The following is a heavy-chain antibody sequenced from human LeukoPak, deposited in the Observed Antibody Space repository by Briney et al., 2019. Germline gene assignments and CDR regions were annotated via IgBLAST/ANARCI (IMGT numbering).Heavy chain of an antibody. CDR1: P. J-gene: IGHJ6*02. CDR3: ARGPIQLWIHNAMDV. V-gene: IGHV3-49*02. Sequence: PVRWVRPSPGKGLAWVGFIRSKAYRGTTEYAASVKGRFTISRDDSASVAYLQMNSLKTEDTAVYYCARGPIQLWIHNAMDVWGQGTTVTVSS. D-gene: IGHD1-1*01. CDR2: IRSKAYRGTT.